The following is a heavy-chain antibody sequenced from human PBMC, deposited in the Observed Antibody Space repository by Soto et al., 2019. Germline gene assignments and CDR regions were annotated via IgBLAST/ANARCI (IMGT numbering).Heavy chain of an antibody. CDR1: GGSISSYY. J-gene: IGHJ5*02. V-gene: IGHV4-59*01. D-gene: IGHD4-17*01. Sequence: SETLSLTCTVSGGSISSYYWSWIRQPPGKGLEWIGYIYYSGSTNYNPSLKSRVTISVDTSKNQFSLKLSSVTAADTAVYYCARGGLGTVTWSLNWFDPWGQGTLVTVSS. CDR3: ARGGLGTVTWSLNWFDP. CDR2: IYYSGST.